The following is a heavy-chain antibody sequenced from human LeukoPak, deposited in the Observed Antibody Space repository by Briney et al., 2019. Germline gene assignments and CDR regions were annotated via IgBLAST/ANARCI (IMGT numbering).Heavy chain of an antibody. V-gene: IGHV3-21*01. CDR2: ISSSSSYI. Sequence: GGSLRLSCAASGFTFSSYGMNWVRQAPGKGLEWVSSISSSSSYIYYADSVKGRFTISRDNAKNSLYLQMNSLRAEDTAVYYCARDHPSSGWYLWGQGTLVTVSS. J-gene: IGHJ4*02. CDR1: GFTFSSYG. CDR3: ARDHPSSGWYL. D-gene: IGHD6-19*01.